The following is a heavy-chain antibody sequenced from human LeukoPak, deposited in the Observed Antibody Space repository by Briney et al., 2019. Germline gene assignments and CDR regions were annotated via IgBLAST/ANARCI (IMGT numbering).Heavy chain of an antibody. CDR1: GFTFSSYS. CDR3: ARRAAQDY. Sequence: GGSLRLSCAASGFTFSSYSMNWVRQAPGKGLEWVSYISSSSSTIYYADSVKGRFTISRDNAKNSLYLQMNSLRAEDTAVYYCARRAAQDYWGQGTLVTVSS. D-gene: IGHD6-6*01. CDR2: ISSSSSTI. J-gene: IGHJ4*02. V-gene: IGHV3-48*04.